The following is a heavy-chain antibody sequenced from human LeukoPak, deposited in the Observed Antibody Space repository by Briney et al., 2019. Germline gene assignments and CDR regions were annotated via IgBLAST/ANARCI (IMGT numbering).Heavy chain of an antibody. CDR2: IKQDGSEK. CDR1: GFTFSSYW. J-gene: IGHJ4*02. CDR3: ARFTYYYDSSDYSTGDFDY. D-gene: IGHD3-22*01. Sequence: GGSLRLSCAASGFTFSSYWMSWVRQAPGKGLEWVANIKQDGSEKYYVDSVKGRFTISRDNAKNSLYLQMNSLRAEDTAVYYCARFTYYYDSSDYSTGDFDYWGQGTLVTVSS. V-gene: IGHV3-7*01.